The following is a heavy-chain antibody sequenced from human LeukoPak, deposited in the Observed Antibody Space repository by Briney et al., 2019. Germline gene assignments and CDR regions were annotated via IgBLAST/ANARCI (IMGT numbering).Heavy chain of an antibody. CDR3: AKDFHGDFPYFFDY. CDR2: ISASGGTT. J-gene: IGHJ4*02. V-gene: IGHV3-23*01. Sequence: GGSLRLSCAASGFTFSNFAMSWVRQAPGKGLEWVSSISASGGTTYYADSVKGRFTTSRDNSKNTFNLQMNSLRAEDTALYYCAKDFHGDFPYFFDYWGQGTLVTVSS. CDR1: GFTFSNFA.